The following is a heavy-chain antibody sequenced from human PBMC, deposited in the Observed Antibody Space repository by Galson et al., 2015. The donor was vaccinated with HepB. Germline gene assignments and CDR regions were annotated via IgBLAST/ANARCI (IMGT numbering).Heavy chain of an antibody. CDR2: IYWNNDK. CDR3: AHTDSITIFGVVTPPFDY. D-gene: IGHD3-3*01. CDR1: GFSLSTSGVG. J-gene: IGHJ4*02. Sequence: PALVKPTQTLTLTCTFSGFSLSTSGVGVGWIRQPPGKALEWLALIYWNNDKRYSPSLKSRLTITKDTSKNQVVLTMTNMDPVDTATYYCAHTDSITIFGVVTPPFDYWGQGTLVTVSS. V-gene: IGHV2-5*01.